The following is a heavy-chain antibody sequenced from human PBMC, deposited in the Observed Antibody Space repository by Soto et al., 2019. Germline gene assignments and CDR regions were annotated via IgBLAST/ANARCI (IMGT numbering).Heavy chain of an antibody. CDR2: ISDDGTRT. V-gene: IGHV3-23*01. J-gene: IGHJ5*01. CDR1: GFTFNTFE. Sequence: EVQLLESGGGLVQPGGSLRLSCAAPGFTFNTFEMSWVRQAPGRGLEWVSFISDDGTRTYYADAVKGRFTISRDNSKYTLYLQMNSLTVEDTAVYACVKGGWLDFWGQGTLVTVSS. D-gene: IGHD3-16*01. CDR3: VKGGWLDF.